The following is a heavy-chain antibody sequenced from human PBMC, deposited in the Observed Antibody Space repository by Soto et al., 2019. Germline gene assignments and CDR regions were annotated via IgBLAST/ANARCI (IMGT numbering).Heavy chain of an antibody. D-gene: IGHD2-2*01. V-gene: IGHV4-31*03. CDR2: IYYSGST. Sequence: PSETLSLTCTVSGGSISSGGYYWSWIRQHPGKGLEWIGYIYYSGSTYYNPSLKSRVTISVDTSKNQFSLKLSSVTAADTAVYYCARDFRPDCSSTSCPSGTNWFDPWGQGTLVTVSS. CDR3: ARDFRPDCSSTSCPSGTNWFDP. J-gene: IGHJ5*02. CDR1: GGSISSGGYY.